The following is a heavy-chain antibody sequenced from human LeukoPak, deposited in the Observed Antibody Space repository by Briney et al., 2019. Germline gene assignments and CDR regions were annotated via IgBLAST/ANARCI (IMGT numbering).Heavy chain of an antibody. CDR3: AKDLSVVVVAADFDY. D-gene: IGHD2-15*01. CDR1: GFTFSSYA. J-gene: IGHJ4*02. CDR2: ISGSGGST. Sequence: GGSLRLPCAASGFTFSSYAMSWVRQAPGKGLEWVSAISGSGGSTYYADSVKGRFTISRDNPKNTLYLQMNSLRAEDTAVYYCAKDLSVVVVAADFDYWGQGTLVTVSS. V-gene: IGHV3-23*01.